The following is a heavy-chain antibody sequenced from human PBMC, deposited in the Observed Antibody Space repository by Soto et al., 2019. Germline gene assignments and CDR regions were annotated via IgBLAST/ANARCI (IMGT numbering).Heavy chain of an antibody. CDR2: ISPYNDQA. J-gene: IGHJ4*02. D-gene: IGHD3-10*01. V-gene: IGHV1-18*01. Sequence: ASVKVSCKASGYTFSSYGISWVRQAPGQGLEWMGWISPYNDQANYAQKLQGRVTVTTDISTSTAYMELRSLRSDDTAVYYCARRNNYGSGDKIYYFDYWGQGTLVTAPQ. CDR1: GYTFSSYG. CDR3: ARRNNYGSGDKIYYFDY.